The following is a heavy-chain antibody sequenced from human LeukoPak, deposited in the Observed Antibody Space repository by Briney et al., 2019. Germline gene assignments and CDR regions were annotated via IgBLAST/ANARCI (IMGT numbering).Heavy chain of an antibody. CDR2: ISAYNGNT. D-gene: IGHD5-12*01. Sequence: ASVKVSCKASGYTFSSYGISWVRQAPGQGLEWMGWISAYNGNTNYAQKLQGRVTMTTDTSTSTAYMELRSLRSDDTAVYYCARESGGYSGYDLDYWGQGTLVTVSS. CDR1: GYTFSSYG. J-gene: IGHJ4*02. V-gene: IGHV1-18*01. CDR3: ARESGGYSGYDLDY.